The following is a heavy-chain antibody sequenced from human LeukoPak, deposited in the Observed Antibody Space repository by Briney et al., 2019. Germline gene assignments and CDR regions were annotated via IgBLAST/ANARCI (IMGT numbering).Heavy chain of an antibody. Sequence: GASVKVSCKASGYTFTGYYMHWVRQAPGQGLEWMGWINPNSGGTNYAQKFQGRVTMTRDTSISTAYMELSRLRSDDTAVYYCARVPGLLYGGNFDYWGQGTLVTVSS. CDR1: GYTFTGYY. D-gene: IGHD4-23*01. J-gene: IGHJ4*02. V-gene: IGHV1-2*02. CDR2: INPNSGGT. CDR3: ARVPGLLYGGNFDY.